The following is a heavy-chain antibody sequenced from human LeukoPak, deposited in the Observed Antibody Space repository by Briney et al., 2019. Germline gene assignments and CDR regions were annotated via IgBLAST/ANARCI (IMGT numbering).Heavy chain of an antibody. CDR3: ARVSSSWQDY. Sequence: TSETLSLTCAVSGGSISSSNWWSWVRQPPGKGLEWIGEIYHSGSTNYNPSLKSRVTISVDTSKNQFSLKLSSVTAADTAVYYCARVSSSWQDYWGQGTLVTVSS. D-gene: IGHD6-13*01. J-gene: IGHJ4*02. CDR2: IYHSGST. CDR1: GGSISSSNW. V-gene: IGHV4-4*02.